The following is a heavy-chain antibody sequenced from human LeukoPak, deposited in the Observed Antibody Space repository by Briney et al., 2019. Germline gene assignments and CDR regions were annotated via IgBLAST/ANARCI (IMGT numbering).Heavy chain of an antibody. CDR1: GFTFSSYT. V-gene: IGHV3-23*01. D-gene: IGHD7-27*01. CDR3: AKDGGLWVSAHWGDS. Sequence: GGSLRLSCTASGFTFSSYTMTWVRQAPGKGLKWVSTITTGDGNTYYADSVKGRFTVSRDDSKNTLYLQMNSLRAEDTAVYYCAKDGGLWVSAHWGDSWGRGTLITVSS. J-gene: IGHJ4*02. CDR2: ITTGDGNT.